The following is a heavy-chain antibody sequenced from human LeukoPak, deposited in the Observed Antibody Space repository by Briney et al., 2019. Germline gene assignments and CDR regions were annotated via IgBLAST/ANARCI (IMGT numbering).Heavy chain of an antibody. CDR1: GGSVSSGSYY. CDR3: AREDY. CDR2: IYYSGST. Sequence: SETLSLTCTVSGGSVSSGSYYWSWIRQPPGKGLGWIGYIYYSGSTNYNPSLKSRVTISVDTSKNQFSLKLSSVTAADTAVYYCAREDYWGQGTLVTVSS. J-gene: IGHJ4*02. V-gene: IGHV4-61*01.